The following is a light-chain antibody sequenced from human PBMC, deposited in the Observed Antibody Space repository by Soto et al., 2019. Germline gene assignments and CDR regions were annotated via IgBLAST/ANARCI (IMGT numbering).Light chain of an antibody. CDR2: GAS. CDR3: QQYGSSPGFT. Sequence: EIVLTQSPGTLSLSPGERATLSCRASQSVSSNYLAWYQQKPGQAPRLLIYGASSRATGIPDRFSGSGSGTDFTLTISRLEPEDFAVYYCQQYGSSPGFTFGPGTKVDTK. CDR1: QSVSSNY. V-gene: IGKV3-20*01. J-gene: IGKJ3*01.